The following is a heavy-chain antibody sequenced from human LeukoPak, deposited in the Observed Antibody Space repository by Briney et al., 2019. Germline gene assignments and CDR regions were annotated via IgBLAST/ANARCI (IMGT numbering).Heavy chain of an antibody. D-gene: IGHD1-26*01. CDR2: IYSGGST. J-gene: IGHJ6*02. Sequence: GGSLRLSCAASGFTVSSNYMSWVRQAPGKGLEWVSVIYSGGSTYYADSVKGRFTISRDNSKNTLYLQMNSLRAEDTAVYFCARDGGSFSYNMDVWGQGTTVTVSS. CDR3: ARDGGSFSYNMDV. CDR1: GFTVSSNY. V-gene: IGHV3-53*01.